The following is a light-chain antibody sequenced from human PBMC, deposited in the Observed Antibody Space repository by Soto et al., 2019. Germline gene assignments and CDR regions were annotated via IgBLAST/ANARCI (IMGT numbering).Light chain of an antibody. CDR2: RAS. J-gene: IGKJ1*01. Sequence: IVMTQSPPTLSVSQGERVTLSCRARQSVGSNLAWYQQKPGQAPRLLIYRASTRAAGIPARFSGSGSGTDFTLTISSLEPEDFAVYYCQQRSNWPWTSGQGTKVDIK. V-gene: IGKV3-15*01. CDR3: QQRSNWPWT. CDR1: QSVGSN.